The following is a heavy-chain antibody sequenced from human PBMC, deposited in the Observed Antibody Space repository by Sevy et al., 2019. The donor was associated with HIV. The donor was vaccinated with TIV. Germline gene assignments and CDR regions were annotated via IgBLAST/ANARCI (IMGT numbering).Heavy chain of an antibody. V-gene: IGHV4-59*01. D-gene: IGHD3-16*02. Sequence: SETLSLTCTVSGGSISSYYWSWIRQPPGKGLEWIGYIYYSGSTNYNPSLKSRVTISVDTSKNQFSLKLSSVTAADTSVYYCGRGRLGELSFLGDAFDIWGQGTMVTVSS. CDR3: GRGRLGELSFLGDAFDI. J-gene: IGHJ3*02. CDR1: GGSISSYY. CDR2: IYYSGST.